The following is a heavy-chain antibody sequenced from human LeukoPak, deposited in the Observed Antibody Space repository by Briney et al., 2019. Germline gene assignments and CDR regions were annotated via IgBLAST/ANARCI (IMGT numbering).Heavy chain of an antibody. J-gene: IGHJ4*02. CDR1: GYIFTSYW. Sequence: GASLQISCKGSGYIFTSYWIGWVRRLPGKGLEWMGIIYPGDSDTRYSPSFQGQVTISVDKSISTAYLQWSSLKASDTAMYYCARVWSYCGGDCYSGYFDYWGQGTLVTVSS. D-gene: IGHD2-21*02. V-gene: IGHV5-51*01. CDR2: IYPGDSDT. CDR3: ARVWSYCGGDCYSGYFDY.